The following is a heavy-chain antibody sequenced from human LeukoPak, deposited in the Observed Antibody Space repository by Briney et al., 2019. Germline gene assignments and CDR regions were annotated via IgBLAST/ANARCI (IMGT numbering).Heavy chain of an antibody. J-gene: IGHJ4*02. CDR3: AKLGFFYLDYFDY. V-gene: IGHV3-23*01. CDR1: GLPFSSYA. Sequence: GGPLRLPCGLSGLPFSSYAMRWVPRAPGRGVEWVSAISGSGGSTYYADSVKGRFTISRDKSKNTLYLQMNSLRAEDTDVYYCAKLGFFYLDYFDYWGQGTLVTVSS. D-gene: IGHD3-10*01. CDR2: ISGSGGST.